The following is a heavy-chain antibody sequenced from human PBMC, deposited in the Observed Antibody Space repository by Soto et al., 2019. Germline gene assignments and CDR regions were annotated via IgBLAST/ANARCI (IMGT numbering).Heavy chain of an antibody. CDR2: IWYDGSNK. J-gene: IGHJ4*02. D-gene: IGHD6-19*01. CDR1: GFTFSSYG. Sequence: QVQLVESGGGVVQPGRSPRVSCAASGFTFSSYGMHWVRQAPGKGLEWVAVIWYDGSNKYYADSVKGRFTISRDNSKNTMYLQMNSLRAEDTAVYYCARDCAGYSSGWYQRGGFDYWGQGTLVTVSS. CDR3: ARDCAGYSSGWYQRGGFDY. V-gene: IGHV3-33*01.